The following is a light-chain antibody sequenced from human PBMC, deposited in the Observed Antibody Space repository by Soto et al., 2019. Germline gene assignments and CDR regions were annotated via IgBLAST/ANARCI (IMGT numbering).Light chain of an antibody. J-gene: IGLJ2*01. CDR2: GVT. V-gene: IGLV2-14*01. CDR3: SSYTRSAFVV. Sequence: QSALTQPASVSGSPGQSITISCTGTSSDVGTYNYVSWYQQHPGKAPKLIIYGVTNRPSGVSNRFSGSKSGNTASLTISGLQAEDEAGYYCSSYTRSAFVVFGGGTKVTVL. CDR1: SSDVGTYNY.